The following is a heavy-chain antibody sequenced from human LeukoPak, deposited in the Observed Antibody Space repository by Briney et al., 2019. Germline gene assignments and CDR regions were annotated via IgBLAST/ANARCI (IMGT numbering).Heavy chain of an antibody. CDR3: ARGLYGSGILVH. D-gene: IGHD3-10*01. CDR2: IYHSGST. J-gene: IGHJ1*01. V-gene: IGHV4-30-2*01. CDR1: GGSISSGGYS. Sequence: SETLSLTGAVSGGSISSGGYSWSWIRQPPGKGLEWIGYIYHSGSTYYNPSLKSRVTISVDRSKNQFSLKLSSVTAADTAVYYCARGLYGSGILVHWGQGTLVTVSS.